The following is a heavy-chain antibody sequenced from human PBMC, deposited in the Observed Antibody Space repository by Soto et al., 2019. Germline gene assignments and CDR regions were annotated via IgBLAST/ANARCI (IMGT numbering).Heavy chain of an antibody. Sequence: QSGGSLRLSCAASGFTFSSYAMSWVRQAPGKGLEWVSGISGSGDSTYYVDSVKGRFTISRDNSKNTLYLQMNSLRAEDTAVYYCGKGGSRGGNTHDVFYIGGKGKRFTVSS. CDR1: GFTFSSYA. CDR3: GKGGSRGGNTHDVFYI. D-gene: IGHD2-15*01. J-gene: IGHJ3*02. V-gene: IGHV3-23*01. CDR2: ISGSGDST.